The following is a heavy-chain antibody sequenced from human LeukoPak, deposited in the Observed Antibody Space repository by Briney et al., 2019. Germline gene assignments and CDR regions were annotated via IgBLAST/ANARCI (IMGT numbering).Heavy chain of an antibody. CDR1: GFTFSNYA. J-gene: IGHJ3*01. V-gene: IGHV3-23*01. CDR2: IRGSGGGT. CDR3: GRDPYGDYVGAFDF. Sequence: GGSLGLSCAASGFTFSNYAMTWVRQTPGKGLEWVSSIRGSGGGTSYADSVKGRFTMPRDNSKNTLYLQMNSLRVEDTAVYFCGRDPYGDYVGAFDFRGPGTLVTVSS. D-gene: IGHD4-17*01.